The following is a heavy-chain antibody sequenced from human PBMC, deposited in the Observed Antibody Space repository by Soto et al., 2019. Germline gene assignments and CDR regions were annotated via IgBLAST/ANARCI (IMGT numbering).Heavy chain of an antibody. CDR2: LRYDGRNK. V-gene: IGHV3-30*04. CDR1: GFTFSDST. CDR3: AREAAYSGSAFDY. J-gene: IGHJ4*02. Sequence: PGGSLRLSCTASGFTFSDSTIHWVRQAPGKGLEWVAALRYDGRNKYYADSVKGRFSISRDNSKNTLEMNTLRSEDTAVYYCAREAAYSGSAFDYWGQGTLVTVSS. D-gene: IGHD6-6*01.